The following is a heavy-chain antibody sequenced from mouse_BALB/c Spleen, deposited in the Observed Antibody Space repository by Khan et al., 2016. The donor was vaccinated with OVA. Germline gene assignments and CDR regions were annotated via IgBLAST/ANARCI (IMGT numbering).Heavy chain of an antibody. J-gene: IGHJ4*01. V-gene: IGHV2-9*02. CDR2: IWAGGST. Sequence: QVQLKESGPGLVAPSQSLSITCTVSGFSLTSYGVHWVRQPPGKGLEWLGVIWAGGSTNYNSALMSRLSISKDNSKSHVFFKMNSLQTDDTAMYYCAGLYYYGSSIYAMDYWGQGTTVTVSS. CDR1: GFSLTSYG. CDR3: AGLYYYGSSIYAMDY. D-gene: IGHD1-1*01.